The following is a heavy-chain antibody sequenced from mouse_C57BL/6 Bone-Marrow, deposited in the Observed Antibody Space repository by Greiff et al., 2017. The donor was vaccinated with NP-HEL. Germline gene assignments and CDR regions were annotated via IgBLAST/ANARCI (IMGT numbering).Heavy chain of an antibody. Sequence: QVQLKESGPGLVAPSQSLSITCAVSGFSLTSYGVSWVRQPPGKGLEWLGVIWGDGSTNYHSAPISRLSISKDNSKSQVFLKLNSLQTDDTATYYCAKECTTVVAVYWYFDVWGTGTTVTVSS. CDR2: IWGDGST. D-gene: IGHD1-1*01. V-gene: IGHV2-3*01. J-gene: IGHJ1*03. CDR3: AKECTTVVAVYWYFDV. CDR1: GFSLTSYG.